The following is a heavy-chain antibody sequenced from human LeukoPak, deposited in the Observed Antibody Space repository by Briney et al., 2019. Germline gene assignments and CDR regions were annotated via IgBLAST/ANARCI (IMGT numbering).Heavy chain of an antibody. D-gene: IGHD3/OR15-3a*01. Sequence: GGSLRLSCAASGFTFNRYWMHWVRHAPGKGLVWVSRISPDGNSATYADSVKGRFTISRDNAKNTLYLQMNSLRAEDSAVYYCVSLDGVYYYHMDVWGQGTTVIVSS. V-gene: IGHV3-74*03. CDR3: VSLDGVYYYHMDV. CDR2: ISPDGNSA. J-gene: IGHJ6*02. CDR1: GFTFNRYW.